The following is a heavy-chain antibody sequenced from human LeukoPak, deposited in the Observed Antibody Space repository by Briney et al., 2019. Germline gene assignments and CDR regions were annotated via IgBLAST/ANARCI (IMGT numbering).Heavy chain of an antibody. CDR1: GGSISSYY. Sequence: PSETLSLTCTVSGGSISSYYWSWIRQPPGKGLEWIGYIYYSGSTNYNPSLKSRVTISLNTSKNQFSLKLSSVTAADTAVYYCARDGGQVGKFDYWGQGTLVTVSS. CDR2: IYYSGST. CDR3: ARDGGQVGKFDY. V-gene: IGHV4-59*01. D-gene: IGHD1-26*01. J-gene: IGHJ4*02.